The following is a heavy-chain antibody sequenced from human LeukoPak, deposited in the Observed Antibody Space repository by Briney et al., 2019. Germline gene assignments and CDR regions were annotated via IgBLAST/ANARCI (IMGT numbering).Heavy chain of an antibody. CDR1: GFSLTTRTVG. D-gene: IGHD6-13*01. CDR3: AHRSLSAAEFSWFDP. CDR2: IYSDDEK. V-gene: IGHV2-5*02. J-gene: IGHJ5*02. Sequence: SGPTLVKPTQTLTLTCTFSGFSLTTRTVGVGWIRQPPGKALEWLAFIYSDDEKRYSPSLNSRLTITKDSSKNQVVLTMTNMDPVDTATYYCAHRSLSAAEFSWFDPWGQGTLVTVSS.